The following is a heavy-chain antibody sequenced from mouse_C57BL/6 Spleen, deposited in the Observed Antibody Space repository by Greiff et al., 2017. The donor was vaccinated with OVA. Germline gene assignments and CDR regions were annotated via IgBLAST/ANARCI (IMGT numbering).Heavy chain of an antibody. J-gene: IGHJ2*01. Sequence: EVQGVESGGGLVKPGGSLQLSCAASGFTFSDYGMHWVRQAPEKGLEWVAYISSGSSTIYYTDTVKGRFTISRDNAKNTLFLQMTSLRSEDTAMYYCARPFYYGSSYYFDYWGQGTTLTVSS. V-gene: IGHV5-17*01. CDR1: GFTFSDYG. D-gene: IGHD1-1*01. CDR3: ARPFYYGSSYYFDY. CDR2: ISSGSSTI.